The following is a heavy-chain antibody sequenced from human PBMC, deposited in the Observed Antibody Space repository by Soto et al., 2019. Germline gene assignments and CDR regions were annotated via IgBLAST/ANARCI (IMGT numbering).Heavy chain of an antibody. CDR3: ARAVGNYYGSGSYYSRFDY. CDR1: GFTFSSYW. Sequence: GGSLRLSCAASGFTFSSYWMSWVRQAPGKGLEWVANIKQDGSEKYYVDSVKGRFTISRDNAKNSLYLQMNSLRAEDTAVYYCARAVGNYYGSGSYYSRFDYWGQGTLVTVSS. V-gene: IGHV3-7*01. CDR2: IKQDGSEK. D-gene: IGHD3-10*01. J-gene: IGHJ4*02.